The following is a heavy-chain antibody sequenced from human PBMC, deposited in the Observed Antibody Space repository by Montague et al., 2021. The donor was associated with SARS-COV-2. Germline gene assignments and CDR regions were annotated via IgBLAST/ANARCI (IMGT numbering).Heavy chain of an antibody. Sequence: SLRLFCAASGFTFSAYTIHWVRQAPGKGLEWVALISHDGSNKYYADSVKGRFTISRDNSKNTLHVQMNSLRAEDTAVFYCARERAITMVRGVIRPTKWFDAWGQGTLVTVSS. CDR3: ARERAITMVRGVIRPTKWFDA. CDR1: GFTFSAYT. J-gene: IGHJ5*02. CDR2: ISHDGSNK. V-gene: IGHV3-30*04. D-gene: IGHD3-10*01.